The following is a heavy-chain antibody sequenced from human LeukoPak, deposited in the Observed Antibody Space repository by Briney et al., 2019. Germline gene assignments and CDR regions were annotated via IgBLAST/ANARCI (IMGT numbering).Heavy chain of an antibody. V-gene: IGHV1-2*02. CDR2: INPNSGGT. CDR3: ARGLDTYGSRWGYFDY. CDR1: GYTFTGYY. Sequence: ASVKVSCKASGYTFTGYYMHWVRQAPGQGLEWMGWINPNSGGTNYAQRFQGRVTMTRDTSISTAYMELSRLRSDDTAVYYCARGLDTYGSRWGYFDYWGQGTLVTVSS. J-gene: IGHJ4*02. D-gene: IGHD3-10*01.